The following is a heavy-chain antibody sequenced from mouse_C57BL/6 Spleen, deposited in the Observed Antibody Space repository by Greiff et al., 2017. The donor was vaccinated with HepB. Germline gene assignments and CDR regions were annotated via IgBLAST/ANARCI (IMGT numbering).Heavy chain of an antibody. CDR1: GYAFSSSW. V-gene: IGHV1-82*01. CDR3: ARGEYDEEYAMDY. CDR2: IYPGDGDT. Sequence: QVQLQQSGPELVKPGASVKISCKASGYAFSSSWMNWVKQRPGKGLEWIGRIYPGDGDTNYNGKFKGKATLTADKSSSTAYMQLSSLTSEDSAVYFSARGEYDEEYAMDYWGQGTSVTVSS. J-gene: IGHJ4*01. D-gene: IGHD2-12*01.